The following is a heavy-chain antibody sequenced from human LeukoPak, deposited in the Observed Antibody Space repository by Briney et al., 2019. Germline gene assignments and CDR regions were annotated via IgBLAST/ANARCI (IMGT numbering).Heavy chain of an antibody. CDR1: GFTFSTYG. D-gene: IGHD1-26*01. V-gene: IGHV3-30*18. Sequence: QPERSLRLSCVVSGFTFSTYGMHWVRRAPGKGLEWVAVISNDGSNRYYVESVKGRFTISRDNSKNTLYLQMNSLRLEDTAVYYCAKDSGWELLAGVFDYWGQGTLVTVSS. CDR2: ISNDGSNR. CDR3: AKDSGWELLAGVFDY. J-gene: IGHJ4*02.